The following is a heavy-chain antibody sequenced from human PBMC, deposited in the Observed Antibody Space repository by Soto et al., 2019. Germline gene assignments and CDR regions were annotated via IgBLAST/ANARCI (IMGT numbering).Heavy chain of an antibody. J-gene: IGHJ6*03. CDR3: ARNLPELRFLEWSHYYYCYYYMDV. V-gene: IGHV4-31*03. CDR2: IYYSGST. D-gene: IGHD3-3*01. CDR1: GGSIGSGGYY. Sequence: SETLSLTCTVSGGSIGSGGYYWSWIRQHPGKGLEWIGYIYYSGSTYYNPSLKSRVTISVDTSKNQFSLKLSSVTAADTAVYYCARNLPELRFLEWSHYYYCYYYMDVWGKGTTVTV.